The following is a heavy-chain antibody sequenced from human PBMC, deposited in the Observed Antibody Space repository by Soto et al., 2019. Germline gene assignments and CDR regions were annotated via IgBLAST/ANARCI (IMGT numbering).Heavy chain of an antibody. J-gene: IGHJ4*02. CDR1: GFPFSSYW. V-gene: IGHV3-74*03. CDR3: ARDRKPDYVWGIYRPEGGDY. D-gene: IGHD3-16*02. CDR2: INSDGSST. Sequence: EVQLVESGGGLVQPGGSLRLSCVASGFPFSSYWMHWVRQAPGKGLVWVSHINSDGSSTTYADSVKGRFTISRDNAKNTLYLQMNSLGAEDTAVYYCARDRKPDYVWGIYRPEGGDYWGQGTLVTVSS.